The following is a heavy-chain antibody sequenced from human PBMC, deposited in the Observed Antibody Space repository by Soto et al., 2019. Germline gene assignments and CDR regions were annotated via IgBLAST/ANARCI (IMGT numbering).Heavy chain of an antibody. CDR2: ISNSGGST. CDR3: AKDWGPSSGWYSWFDT. D-gene: IGHD6-19*01. CDR1: GFTFNRYG. Sequence: PGGSLRLSCAASGFTFNRYGMSWVRQAPGKGLEWVSAISNSGGSTSYADSVKGRFSISRDNSKNTLYLQMDSLRAEDTAVYYCAKDWGPSSGWYSWFDTWGQGTLVTVSS. V-gene: IGHV3-23*01. J-gene: IGHJ5*02.